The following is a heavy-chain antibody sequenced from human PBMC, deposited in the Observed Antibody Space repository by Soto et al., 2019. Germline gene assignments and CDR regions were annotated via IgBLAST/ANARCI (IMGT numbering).Heavy chain of an antibody. J-gene: IGHJ4*02. Sequence: QVQLQESGPGLVKPSETLSLTCTVSGGSISSYYWSWIRQPPGKGLEWIGYSYYSGSTNYNPSLKRRVTISVDTDKTQFSLKLSSVTAADTAVYYCARAWGRVFDYWGQGTLVTVSS. D-gene: IGHD3-16*01. V-gene: IGHV4-59*01. CDR2: SYYSGST. CDR3: ARAWGRVFDY. CDR1: GGSISSYY.